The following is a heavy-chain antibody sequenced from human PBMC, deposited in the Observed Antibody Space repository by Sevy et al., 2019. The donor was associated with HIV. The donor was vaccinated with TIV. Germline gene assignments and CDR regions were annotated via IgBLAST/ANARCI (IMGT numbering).Heavy chain of an antibody. CDR3: AKNHYELVSYFEH. CDR1: RVSFTNPA. J-gene: IGHJ1*01. CDR2: ISGSGGTK. D-gene: IGHD3-22*01. Sequence: GESLRLSCSTSRVSFTNPAMSWLRQAPGKGLEWVASISGSGGTKYYAGSVRGRFSISRDDSEDTVYLQMSSLRAEDTAVYYCAKNHYELVSYFEHWGQGTLVTVSS. V-gene: IGHV3-23*01.